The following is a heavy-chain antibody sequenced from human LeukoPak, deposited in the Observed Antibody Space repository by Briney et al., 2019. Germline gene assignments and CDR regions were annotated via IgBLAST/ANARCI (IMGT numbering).Heavy chain of an antibody. CDR1: GGTFTSYY. J-gene: IGHJ4*02. CDR2: INPSGGST. V-gene: IGHV1-46*01. D-gene: IGHD3-10*01. Sequence: GASVKVSCKASGGTFTSYYMHWVRQAPGQGLEWMGIINPSGGSTSYAQKFQGRVTMTRDTSTSTVYMELSSLRSEDTAVYYCARDPGGSGSYYNLGDEWGQGTLVTVSS. CDR3: ARDPGGSGSYYNLGDE.